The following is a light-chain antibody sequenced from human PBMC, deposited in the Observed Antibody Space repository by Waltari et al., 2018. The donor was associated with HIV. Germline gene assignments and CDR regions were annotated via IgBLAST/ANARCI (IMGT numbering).Light chain of an antibody. V-gene: IGKV1-8*01. CDR1: QGISSY. CDR2: AAS. Sequence: AIRMTPSPSSFSASTGVRVTITCRASQGISSYLAWYQQKPGKAPKLLIYAASTLQSGVPSRFSGSGSGTDFTLTISCLQSEDFATYYCQQYYSYPPYTFGQGTKLEIK. CDR3: QQYYSYPPYT. J-gene: IGKJ2*01.